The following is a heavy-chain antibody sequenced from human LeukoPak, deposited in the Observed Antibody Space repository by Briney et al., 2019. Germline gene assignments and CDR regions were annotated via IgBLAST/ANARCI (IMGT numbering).Heavy chain of an antibody. J-gene: IGHJ4*02. V-gene: IGHV3-43*02. CDR2: ISGDGVST. Sequence: GGSLRLSCVASGLPIADFAMHWVRQAPWKGLEWVSLISGDGVSTFYADSVKGRFSISRDNSKNSLYLEMNSLRTEDAAMYYCAKESGKFDYWGQGTLVAVSS. CDR1: GLPIADFA. CDR3: AKESGKFDY.